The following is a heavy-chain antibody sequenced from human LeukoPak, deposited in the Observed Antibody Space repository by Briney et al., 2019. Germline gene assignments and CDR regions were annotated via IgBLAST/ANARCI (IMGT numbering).Heavy chain of an antibody. D-gene: IGHD2-2*01. Sequence: SETLSLTCGVSGYSISSGYQWAWIRQSPGKGLEWIGSIYHSGSAHYNPSLKSRVTISVETSKDQFSLNMYSVTAADTAVYHCARDPRWLTPDCTSTSCYENYFDPWGQGTLVTVSS. J-gene: IGHJ5*02. CDR1: GYSISSGYQ. V-gene: IGHV4-38-2*02. CDR3: ARDPRWLTPDCTSTSCYENYFDP. CDR2: IYHSGSA.